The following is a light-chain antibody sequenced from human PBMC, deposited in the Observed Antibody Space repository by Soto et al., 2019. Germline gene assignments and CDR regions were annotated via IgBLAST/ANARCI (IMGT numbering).Light chain of an antibody. CDR3: MQALQTPLT. V-gene: IGKV2-28*01. CDR1: QSLLHSDGYNY. Sequence: DVVMTQSPLSLPVTPGEPASISCRSSQSLLHSDGYNYLDWFLQRPGQSPQVLIYLGSNRAPGVPARFGGSGSGTDFTLKISRVEAEDVGVYYCMQALQTPLTFGGGTKVEIK. CDR2: LGS. J-gene: IGKJ4*01.